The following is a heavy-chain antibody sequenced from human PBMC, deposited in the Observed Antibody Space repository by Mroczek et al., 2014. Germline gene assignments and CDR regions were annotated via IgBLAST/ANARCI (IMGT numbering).Heavy chain of an antibody. CDR2: ISYDGSNK. CDR3: AKXPPSVGAKGVLYY. CDR1: GFTFSSYG. V-gene: IGHV3-30*18. J-gene: IGHJ4*02. D-gene: IGHD1-26*01. Sequence: QVQLVQSGGGVVQPGRSLRLSCAASGFTFSSYGMHWVRQAPGKGLEWVAVISYDGSNKYYADSVKGRFTISRDNSKNTLYLQMNSLRAEDTAVYYCAKXPPSVGAKGVLYYWGQGTLVTVSS.